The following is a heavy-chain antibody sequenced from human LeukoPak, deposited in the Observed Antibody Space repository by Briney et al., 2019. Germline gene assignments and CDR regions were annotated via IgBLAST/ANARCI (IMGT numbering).Heavy chain of an antibody. CDR2: INPSGGST. CDR3: AREARITMVRGYYYYMDV. D-gene: IGHD3-10*01. J-gene: IGHJ6*03. V-gene: IGHV1-46*01. Sequence: GASVKVSCKASGYTFTSYYMHWVRQAPGQGLEWMGIINPSGGSTSYAQKFQGRVTMTRDTSTSTAYMELRSLRSDDTAVYYCAREARITMVRGYYYYMDVWGKGTTVTVSS. CDR1: GYTFTSYY.